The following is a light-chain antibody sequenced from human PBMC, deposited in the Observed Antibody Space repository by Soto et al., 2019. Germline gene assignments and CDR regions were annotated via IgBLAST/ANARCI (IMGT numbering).Light chain of an antibody. CDR2: DVS. V-gene: IGLV2-14*01. Sequence: QSVLTQPASVSGSPGQSITISCTGTSSEVGGYNYVSWYQQHPGKAPKLMNYDVSNRPSGVSNRFSGSKSGNTASLTISGLQAEDEADYYCSSYTSSSTLYVFGTGTKVTVL. J-gene: IGLJ1*01. CDR3: SSYTSSSTLYV. CDR1: SSEVGGYNY.